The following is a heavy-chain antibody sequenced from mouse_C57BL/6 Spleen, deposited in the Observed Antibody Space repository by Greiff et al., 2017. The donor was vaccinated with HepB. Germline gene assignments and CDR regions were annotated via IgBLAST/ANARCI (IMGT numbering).Heavy chain of an antibody. V-gene: IGHV1-76*01. J-gene: IGHJ2*01. CDR3: AGEWDY. CDR2: IYPGSGNT. CDR1: GYTFTDYY. D-gene: IGHD1-3*01. Sequence: VQLQESGAELVRPGASVKLSCKASGYTFTDYYINWVKQRPGQGLEWIARIYPGSGNTYYNEKFKGKATLTAEKSSSTAYMQLSSLTSEDSAVYFCAGEWDYWGQGTTLTVSS.